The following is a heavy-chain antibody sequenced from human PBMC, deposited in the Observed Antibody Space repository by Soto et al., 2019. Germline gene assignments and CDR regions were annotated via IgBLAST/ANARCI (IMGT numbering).Heavy chain of an antibody. J-gene: IGHJ4*02. CDR2: IKQDGSEK. CDR1: GFTLSSYW. CDR3: ARVPGSGYNYGSTFDY. D-gene: IGHD5-18*01. Sequence: EVQLVESGGGLVQPGGSLRLSCAASGFTLSSYWMSWVRQAPGKGLEWVANIKQDGSEKYYVDSVKGRFTISRDNAKNSLYLQMNSLRAEDTAVYYWARVPGSGYNYGSTFDYWGPGTLVTVSS. V-gene: IGHV3-7*05.